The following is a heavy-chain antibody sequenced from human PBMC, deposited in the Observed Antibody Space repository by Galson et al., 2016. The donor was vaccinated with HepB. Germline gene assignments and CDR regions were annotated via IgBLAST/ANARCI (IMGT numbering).Heavy chain of an antibody. CDR2: IIPMFGTA. Sequence: SVKVSCKASGGTFSNYAINWVRQAPGQGLEWVGRIIPMFGTADNAQKFQGRVTITADKSTTTAYLELSRLRSEDTAVYYCARIPEFPPSYYYYMDVWGKGTTVTVSS. J-gene: IGHJ6*03. D-gene: IGHD2-21*01. CDR3: ARIPEFPPSYYYYMDV. CDR1: GGTFSNYA. V-gene: IGHV1-69*06.